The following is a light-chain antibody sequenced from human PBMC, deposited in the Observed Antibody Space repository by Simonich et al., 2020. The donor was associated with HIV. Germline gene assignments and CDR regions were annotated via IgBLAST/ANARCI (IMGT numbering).Light chain of an antibody. V-gene: IGKV1-5*03. CDR1: QSISSW. J-gene: IGKJ3*01. Sequence: DIQMTQSPSTLSASVGDRVTITCRASQSISSWLAWYQQKPGKAPKLLIYKASSLESGVPSRFHCSGSGTDFTLTHSSLQPEDFSTYYCQQSYSPPFPFGPGAKVDIK. CDR3: QQSYSPPFP. CDR2: KAS.